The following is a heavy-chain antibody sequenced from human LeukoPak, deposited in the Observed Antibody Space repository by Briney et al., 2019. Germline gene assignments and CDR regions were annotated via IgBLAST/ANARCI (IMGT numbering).Heavy chain of an antibody. J-gene: IGHJ5*02. D-gene: IGHD2-8*01. Sequence: PSETLSLTCTVSGGSISTYYWSWVRQPPGKGLEWIGYIYYSGSTSYNPSLKSRVTISVDTSKNQFPLKLSSVTAADTAVYYCARVPGYCTNGVCYKNWFDPWGQGTLVTVSS. CDR1: GGSISTYY. CDR2: IYYSGST. CDR3: ARVPGYCTNGVCYKNWFDP. V-gene: IGHV4-59*08.